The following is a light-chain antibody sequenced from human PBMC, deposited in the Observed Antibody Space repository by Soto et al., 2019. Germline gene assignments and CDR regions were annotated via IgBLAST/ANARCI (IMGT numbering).Light chain of an antibody. CDR3: CSYAGSSTPNWV. CDR1: SSDVGGYNL. V-gene: IGLV2-23*01. J-gene: IGLJ3*02. Sequence: QSALTQPASVSGSPGQSITISCTGTSSDVGGYNLVSWYQQHPGKAPKLMIYEGSKRPSGVSNRFSGSKSGNTASLTISGLQAEDEADYYCCSYAGSSTPNWVFGGGTKLTVL. CDR2: EGS.